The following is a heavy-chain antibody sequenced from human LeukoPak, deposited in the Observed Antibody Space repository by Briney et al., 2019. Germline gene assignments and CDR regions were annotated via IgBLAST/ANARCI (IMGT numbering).Heavy chain of an antibody. V-gene: IGHV3-53*01. D-gene: IGHD5-12*01. J-gene: IGHJ6*03. CDR1: GFTVSSNS. CDR3: AKGSGYEAQYYYYYMYV. CDR2: IYSDNT. Sequence: GGSLRLSCTVSGFTVSSNSMSWVRQAPGKGLEWVSFIYSDNTHYSDSVNGRFTISRDNAKNTLYLQMNSLRAEDTAVYYCAKGSGYEAQYYYYYMYVWGKGTTVTVSS.